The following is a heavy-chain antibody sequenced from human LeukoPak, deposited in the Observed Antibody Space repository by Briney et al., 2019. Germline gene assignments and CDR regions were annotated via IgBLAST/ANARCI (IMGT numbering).Heavy chain of an antibody. CDR1: GFTFSSYS. D-gene: IGHD6-13*01. V-gene: IGHV3-48*04. CDR2: ISSSTSTI. CDR3: AKASSSWYVGDAFDI. J-gene: IGHJ3*02. Sequence: GGSLRLSCAASGFTFSSYSMNWVHQAPGKGLEWISYISSSTSTIYYADSVKGRFTISRDNAKNSLYLQMNSLRAEDTALYYCAKASSSWYVGDAFDIWGQGTMVTVSS.